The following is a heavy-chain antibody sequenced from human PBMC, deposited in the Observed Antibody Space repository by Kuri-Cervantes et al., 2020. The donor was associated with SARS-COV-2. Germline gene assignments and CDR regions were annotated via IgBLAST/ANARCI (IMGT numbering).Heavy chain of an antibody. V-gene: IGHV1-24*01. CDR2: SDPEDGET. Sequence: ASVKVSCKVSGYTLTELSMHWVRQAPGKGLEWMGGSDPEDGETIYAQKLQGRVTMTTDTSTNTAYLEVRSLRSDDTAVYYCARGSYYYHYYYMDVWGKGTTVTVSS. CDR1: GYTLTELS. J-gene: IGHJ6*03. CDR3: ARGSYYYHYYYMDV.